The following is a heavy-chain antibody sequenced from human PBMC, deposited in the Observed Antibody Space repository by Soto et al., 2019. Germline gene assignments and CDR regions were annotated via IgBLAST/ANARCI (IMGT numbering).Heavy chain of an antibody. V-gene: IGHV1-69*01. J-gene: IGHJ4*02. D-gene: IGHD4-17*01. CDR3: ARELDPYYGGNSLSLDY. Sequence: GAPVEASSKAPRGTLSTYCMNTGRFSPGQRLEWMGGIIPKFGTTNYAQKFQGRVTITADESTNTAYMELNYLRSEDTAVYFCARELDPYYGGNSLSLDYWGQGTLVTVSS. CDR1: RGTLSTYC. CDR2: IIPKFGTT.